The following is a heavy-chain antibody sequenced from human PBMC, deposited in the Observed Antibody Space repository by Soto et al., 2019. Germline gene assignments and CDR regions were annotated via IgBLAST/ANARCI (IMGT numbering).Heavy chain of an antibody. V-gene: IGHV4-59*01. J-gene: IGHJ6*02. Sequence: QVQLQESGPGLVKPSETLSLTCTVSGGSISSYYWSWIRQPPGKGLEWIGYIYYSGSTNYNPSLKSRVTISVDTSKNQFSLKLSSVTAADTAVYYCARSWVYCSSTSCQDGMDVWGQGTTVTVSS. CDR2: IYYSGST. D-gene: IGHD2-2*01. CDR1: GGSISSYY. CDR3: ARSWVYCSSTSCQDGMDV.